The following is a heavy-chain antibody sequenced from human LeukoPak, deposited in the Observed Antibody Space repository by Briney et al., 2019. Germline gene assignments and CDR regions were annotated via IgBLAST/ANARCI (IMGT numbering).Heavy chain of an antibody. CDR1: GFFFNAYW. Sequence: GGSLRLSCAASGFFFNAYWLSWVRQAPGMGLEGVANIKQDGSEIYYVDSVKGRFIISRDNAKNSLFLQMNRLRVEDTAVYYCARGRDVDSWGQGTLVTISS. V-gene: IGHV3-7*03. CDR3: ARGRDVDS. CDR2: IKQDGSEI. J-gene: IGHJ4*02.